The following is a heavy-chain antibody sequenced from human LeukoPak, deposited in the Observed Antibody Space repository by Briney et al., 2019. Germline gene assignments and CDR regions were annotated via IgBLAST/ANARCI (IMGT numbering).Heavy chain of an antibody. Sequence: PGGSLRLSCAASGFTFSSYWMSWVRQAPGKGLEWVANIKQDGSEKYYVDSVKGRFTISRDNAKNSLYLQMNSLRAEDTAVYYCARVVTPQDIVVTGYMDVWGKGTTVTVSS. CDR1: GFTFSSYW. CDR3: ARVVTPQDIVVTGYMDV. D-gene: IGHD2-2*01. V-gene: IGHV3-7*01. J-gene: IGHJ6*03. CDR2: IKQDGSEK.